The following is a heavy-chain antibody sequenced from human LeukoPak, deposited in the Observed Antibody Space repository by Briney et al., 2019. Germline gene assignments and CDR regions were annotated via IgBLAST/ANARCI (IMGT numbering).Heavy chain of an antibody. CDR3: ARKVLAYCGGDCYSVSLDY. J-gene: IGHJ4*02. CDR1: GFTFSSYS. D-gene: IGHD2-21*02. V-gene: IGHV3-48*01. CDR2: ISSSSSTI. Sequence: GGSLRLSCAASGFTFSSYSMNWVRQAPGKGLEWVSYISSSSSTIYYADSVKGRFTISRDNAKNSLYLQMNSLRAEDTAVYYCARKVLAYCGGDCYSVSLDYWGQGTLVTVSS.